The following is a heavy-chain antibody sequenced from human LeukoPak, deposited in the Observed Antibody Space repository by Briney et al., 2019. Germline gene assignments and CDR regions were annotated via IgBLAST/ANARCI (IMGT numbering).Heavy chain of an antibody. CDR1: GYTFTSYD. CDR3: TRGLGSGYDYYFDY. J-gene: IGHJ4*02. Sequence: GASVKVSCKASGYTFTSYDINWVRQATGQGLEWMGWMNPNSGNTGYAQKLQGRVTMTTDTSTSTAYMELRSLRSDDTAVYYCTRGLGSGYDYYFDYWGQGTLVTVSS. CDR2: MNPNSGNT. V-gene: IGHV1-8*01. D-gene: IGHD5-12*01.